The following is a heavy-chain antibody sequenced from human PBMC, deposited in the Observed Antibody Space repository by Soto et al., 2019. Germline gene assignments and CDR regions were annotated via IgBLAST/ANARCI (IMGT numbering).Heavy chain of an antibody. D-gene: IGHD2-15*01. J-gene: IGHJ6*02. CDR3: ALDCSGMDV. CDR1: GGSISSGGYS. Sequence: SETLSLTCAVSGGSISSGGYSWSWIRQPPGKGMEWIGYIYHSGSTYYNPSLKSRVTISVDRSKNQFSLKLSSVTAADTAVYYCALDCSGMDVLGQGTTVTVSS. CDR2: IYHSGST. V-gene: IGHV4-30-2*01.